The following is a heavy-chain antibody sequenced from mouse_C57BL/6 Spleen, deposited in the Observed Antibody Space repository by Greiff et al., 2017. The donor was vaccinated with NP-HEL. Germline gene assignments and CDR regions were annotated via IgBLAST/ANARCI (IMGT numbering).Heavy chain of an antibody. J-gene: IGHJ3*01. CDR2: IYPGNSDT. CDR3: TLYYGSSGFAY. CDR1: GYTFTSYW. D-gene: IGHD1-1*01. V-gene: IGHV1-5*01. Sequence: EVQLQESGTVLARPGASVKMSCKTSGYTFTSYWMHWVKQRPGQGLEWIGAIYPGNSDTSYNQKFKGKAKLTAVTSASTAYMELSSLTNEDSAVYYCTLYYGSSGFAYWGQGTLVTVSA.